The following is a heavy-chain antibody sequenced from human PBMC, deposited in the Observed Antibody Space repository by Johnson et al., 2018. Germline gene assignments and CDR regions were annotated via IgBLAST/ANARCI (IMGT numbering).Heavy chain of an antibody. CDR2: ITGGGTSI. CDR1: GFTFYNYA. D-gene: IGHD3-3*01. Sequence: VQLVESGGGLVQPGGSLRLSCAASGFTFYNYAMTWVRQAPGKGLEWVSTITGGGTSIHSSDSVQGRFIISRDNSKNTLYLQMNSLRAEDTAIYYCAKTNYDFWSGRFDSWGQGTLVTVSS. V-gene: IGHV3-23*04. CDR3: AKTNYDFWSGRFDS. J-gene: IGHJ4*02.